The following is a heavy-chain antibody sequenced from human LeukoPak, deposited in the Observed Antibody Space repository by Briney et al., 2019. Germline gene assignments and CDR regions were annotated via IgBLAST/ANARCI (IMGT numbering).Heavy chain of an antibody. J-gene: IGHJ6*02. Sequence: PGGSLRLSCAASGFTFSTNAMSWVRQAPGKGLEWVSVISGSGGRTYYADSVKGRFTISRDNSKDTLYLQMNSLRAEDTAVYYCAKHLHSYYYGLDVWGQGTTVTVSS. CDR1: GFTFSTNA. CDR2: ISGSGGRT. D-gene: IGHD4-11*01. V-gene: IGHV3-23*01. CDR3: AKHLHSYYYGLDV.